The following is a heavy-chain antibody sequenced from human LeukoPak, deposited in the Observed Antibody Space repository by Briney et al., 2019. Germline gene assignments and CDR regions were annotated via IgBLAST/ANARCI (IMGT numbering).Heavy chain of an antibody. Sequence: PSETLSLTCAVYGGSFSGYYWSWIRQPPGKGLEWIGEINHSGSTNYNPSLKSRVTISVDTSKNQFSLKLSSVTAADTAVYYCARRAEDYGDYGLDYWGQGTLVTVSS. CDR2: INHSGST. V-gene: IGHV4-34*01. J-gene: IGHJ4*02. D-gene: IGHD4-17*01. CDR1: GGSFSGYY. CDR3: ARRAEDYGDYGLDY.